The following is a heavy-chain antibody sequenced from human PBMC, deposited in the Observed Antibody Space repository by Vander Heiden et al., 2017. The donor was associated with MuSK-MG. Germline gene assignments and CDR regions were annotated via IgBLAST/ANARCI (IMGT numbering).Heavy chain of an antibody. CDR3: VRGLLGGGDF. Sequence: EVQLVESGGGLVQPGGSLRLSCVASGFTFSRLWIHWVRQVPGKGLVWVARINTDGSTITYADSVKGRFTISRDNAKNTMYLQMNSLRAEDTAVYHCVRGLLGGGDFWGQGTLVTVSS. J-gene: IGHJ4*02. CDR1: GFTFSRLW. CDR2: INTDGSTI. D-gene: IGHD2-15*01. V-gene: IGHV3-74*01.